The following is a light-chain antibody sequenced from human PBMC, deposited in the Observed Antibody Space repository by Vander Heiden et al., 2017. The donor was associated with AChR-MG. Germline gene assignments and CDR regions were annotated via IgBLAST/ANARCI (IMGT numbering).Light chain of an antibody. CDR1: SPDGGGYNY. V-gene: IGLV2-8*01. CDR2: EVT. Sequence: QSALTQPPSASGSPGQSVTISCTGPSPDGGGYNYVSWYQQHPGKAPKLMIYEVTKRPSGVPDRCSGSKSANTASLTVSGRQAEDEANDYCSSYAGNNFVVFGGGTKLTVL. CDR3: SSYAGNNFVV. J-gene: IGLJ2*01.